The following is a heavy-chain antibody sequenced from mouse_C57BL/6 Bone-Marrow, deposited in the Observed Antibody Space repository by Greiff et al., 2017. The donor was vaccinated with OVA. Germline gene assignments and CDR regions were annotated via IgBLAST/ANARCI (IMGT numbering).Heavy chain of an antibody. CDR1: GYSITSGYY. CDR3: AKWLTFYWYFDV. V-gene: IGHV3-6*01. Sequence: EVQLQESGPGLVKPSQSLSLTCSVTGYSITSGYYWNWIRQFPGNKLEWMGYISYDGSNNYNPSLKNRISITRDTSKNQFFLKLNSVTTEDTATYYCAKWLTFYWYFDVWGTGTTVTVSS. CDR2: ISYDGSN. D-gene: IGHD2-2*01. J-gene: IGHJ1*03.